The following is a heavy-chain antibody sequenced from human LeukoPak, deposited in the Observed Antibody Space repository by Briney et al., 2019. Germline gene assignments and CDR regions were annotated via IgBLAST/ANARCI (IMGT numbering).Heavy chain of an antibody. CDR1: GFTFISYA. Sequence: PGGSLRLSCAASGFTFISYAMSWVRQAPGKGLEWVSAISGSGGSTYYADSVKGRFTISRDNSKNTLYLQMNSLRAEDTAVYYCAKVTSVSTSRPYDYWGQGTLVTVSS. CDR2: ISGSGGST. J-gene: IGHJ4*02. V-gene: IGHV3-23*01. D-gene: IGHD2-2*01. CDR3: AKVTSVSTSRPYDY.